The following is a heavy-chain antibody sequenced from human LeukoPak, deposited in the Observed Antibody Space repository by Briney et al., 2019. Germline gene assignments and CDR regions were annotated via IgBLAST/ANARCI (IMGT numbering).Heavy chain of an antibody. CDR1: GFTFNTYG. J-gene: IGHJ4*02. Sequence: GGSLRLSCSVSGFTFNTYGMHWVRQAPGKGLEWVAIIWHDGSATQYADSVKGRFTISRDDFKSTLYLQMDSLRVDDTAVYYCAREASGYYPDFWGQGTLVTVSS. V-gene: IGHV3-33*01. D-gene: IGHD3-3*01. CDR2: IWHDGSAT. CDR3: AREASGYYPDF.